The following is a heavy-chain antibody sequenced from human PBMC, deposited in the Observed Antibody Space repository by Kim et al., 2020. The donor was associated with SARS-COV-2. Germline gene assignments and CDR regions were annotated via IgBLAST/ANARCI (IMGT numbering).Heavy chain of an antibody. CDR3: ARESPGTYYFDY. Sequence: ASVKVSYKASGYSFTSYLIHWARQAPGQGLEYMGIISPGSGYTNYAQRFQGRVTMTRDTSTSTVYVDLSRLTSEDTAIYYCARESPGTYYFDYWGQGTLV. CDR2: ISPGSGYT. J-gene: IGHJ4*02. CDR1: GYSFTSYL. D-gene: IGHD3-10*01. V-gene: IGHV1-46*01.